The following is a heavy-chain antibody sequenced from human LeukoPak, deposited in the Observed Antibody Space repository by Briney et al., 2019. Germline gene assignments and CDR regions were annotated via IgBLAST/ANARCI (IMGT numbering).Heavy chain of an antibody. D-gene: IGHD3-22*01. CDR1: GFTVSGNY. CDR3: AREGRPLNYYDSSGYYWNAFDI. J-gene: IGHJ3*02. CDR2: IYSGGST. V-gene: IGHV3-53*01. Sequence: PGGSLRLSCAASGFTVSGNYMSWVRQAPGKGLEWVSVIYSGGSTYYADSVKGRFTISRDNSKNTLYLQMNSLRAEDTAVYYCAREGRPLNYYDSSGYYWNAFDIWGQGTMVTVSS.